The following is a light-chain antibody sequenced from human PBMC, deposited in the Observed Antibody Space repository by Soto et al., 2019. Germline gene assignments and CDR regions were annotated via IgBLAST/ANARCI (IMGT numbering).Light chain of an antibody. V-gene: IGLV1-40*01. CDR2: XNX. J-gene: IGLJ2*01. Sequence: QSVLTQPPSVSGAPGQRVTISCTGSSSNIGAGYDVHWYQQLPGTAPKLLIYXNXXXXXXXXXXXSGSKSGTSASLAITGXXXXXXXXXXCQSYDSSLSAVVFGGGTKLTVL. CDR1: SSNIGAGYD. CDR3: QSYDSSLSAVV.